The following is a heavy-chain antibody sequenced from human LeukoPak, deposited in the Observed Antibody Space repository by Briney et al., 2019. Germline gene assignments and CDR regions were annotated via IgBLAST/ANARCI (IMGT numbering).Heavy chain of an antibody. Sequence: GASVKVSCKASGYAFTGYNMHWVRQAPGQGLEWMGWINPNSGGTNYAQKFQGRVTMTRDTSISTAYMELSRLRSDDTAVYYCARDSGGWELLKKHYYFDFWGQGTLVTLSS. CDR3: ARDSGGWELLKKHYYFDF. V-gene: IGHV1-2*02. J-gene: IGHJ4*02. CDR2: INPNSGGT. D-gene: IGHD1-26*01. CDR1: GYAFTGYN.